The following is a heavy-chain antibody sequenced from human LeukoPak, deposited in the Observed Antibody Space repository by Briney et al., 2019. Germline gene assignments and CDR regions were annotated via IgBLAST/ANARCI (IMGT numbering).Heavy chain of an antibody. J-gene: IGHJ4*02. CDR3: AKDASDFGDSYFDH. Sequence: PGGSLRLSCEASGFNFNNYGMHWVRQAPGKGLEWVAALWFDGSHEYYADSVKGRFTISRDNSKNTLFMEMNALTAGDTAIYYCAKDASDFGDSYFDHWGQGTPVTVSS. V-gene: IGHV3-33*06. D-gene: IGHD4-17*01. CDR2: LWFDGSHE. CDR1: GFNFNNYG.